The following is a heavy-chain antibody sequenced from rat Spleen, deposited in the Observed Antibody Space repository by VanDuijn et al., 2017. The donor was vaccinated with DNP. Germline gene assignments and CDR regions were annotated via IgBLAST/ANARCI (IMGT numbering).Heavy chain of an antibody. CDR1: GFTFSDYY. CDR2: INYEGSST. J-gene: IGHJ1*01. Sequence: EVQLVESGGGLVQPGRSLKLSCAASGFTFSDYYMAWVRQAPKKGLEWVASINYEGSSTYYGDSVKGRFTISRDNAKSTLYLQMDSLRSEDTATYYSARHNNYWYFDFWGPGTMVTVSS. V-gene: IGHV5-22*01. CDR3: ARHNNYWYFDF. D-gene: IGHD1-10*01.